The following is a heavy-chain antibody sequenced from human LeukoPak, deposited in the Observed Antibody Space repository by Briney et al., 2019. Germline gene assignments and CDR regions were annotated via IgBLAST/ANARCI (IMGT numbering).Heavy chain of an antibody. D-gene: IGHD3-22*01. J-gene: IGHJ4*02. Sequence: SETLSLTCTVSGGSLSSYYWNWIRQPAGKGLEWIGRIYTSGSTNYNPSLKSRVTMSVDTSKNQFSLKLSSVTAADTAVYYCASNYYDSSGYYYEFDYWGQGTLVTVSS. CDR2: IYTSGST. CDR1: GGSLSSYY. V-gene: IGHV4-4*07. CDR3: ASNYYDSSGYYYEFDY.